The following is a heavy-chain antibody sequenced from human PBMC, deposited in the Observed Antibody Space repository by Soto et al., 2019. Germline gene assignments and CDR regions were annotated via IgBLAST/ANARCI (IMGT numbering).Heavy chain of an antibody. CDR1: GGSFSGYY. D-gene: IGHD6-13*01. V-gene: IGHV4-34*01. J-gene: IGHJ5*02. CDR3: ARDPGIAAAANWFDP. Sequence: PSETLSLTCAVYGGSFSGYYWSWIRQPPGKGLEWIGEINHSGSTNYNPSLQGRVTITRDTSASTAYMELSSLRSEDAAVHYCARDPGIAAAANWFDPWGQGTLVTVSS. CDR2: INHSGST.